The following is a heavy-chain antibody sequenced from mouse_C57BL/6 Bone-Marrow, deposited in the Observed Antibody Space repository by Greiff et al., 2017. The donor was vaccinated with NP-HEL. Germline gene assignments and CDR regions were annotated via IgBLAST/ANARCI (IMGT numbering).Heavy chain of an antibody. CDR3: ARLIYYGNYDAMDY. CDR2: INPNYGTT. V-gene: IGHV1-39*01. CDR1: GYSFTDYN. Sequence: VQLQQSGPELVKPGASVKISCKASGYSFTDYNMNWVKQSNGKSLEWIGVINPNYGTTSYNQKFKGKATLTVDQSSSAAYMQLNSLTSEDSAVYYCARLIYYGNYDAMDYWGQGTSVTVSS. D-gene: IGHD2-1*01. J-gene: IGHJ4*01.